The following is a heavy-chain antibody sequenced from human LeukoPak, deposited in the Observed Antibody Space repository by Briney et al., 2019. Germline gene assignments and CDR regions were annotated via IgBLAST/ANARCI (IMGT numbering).Heavy chain of an antibody. D-gene: IGHD3-22*01. CDR3: ARDRDSSGYYSGPSPIDY. Sequence: QPGRSLRLSCAASGFTFSSYGMHWVRQAPGKGLEWVAVIWYDGSNKYYADSVKGRFTISRDNSKNTLYLQMNSLRAEDTAVYYCARDRDSSGYYSGPSPIDYWGQGTLVTVSS. J-gene: IGHJ4*02. CDR2: IWYDGSNK. V-gene: IGHV3-33*01. CDR1: GFTFSSYG.